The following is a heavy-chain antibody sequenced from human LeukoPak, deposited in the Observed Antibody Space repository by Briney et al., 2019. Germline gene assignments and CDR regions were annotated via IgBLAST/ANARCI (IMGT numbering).Heavy chain of an antibody. CDR2: IHPNSGKT. D-gene: IGHD4-23*01. V-gene: IGHV1-8*01. Sequence: GASVKVSCKASGYTFRGYEINWVRQAPGQGLEWVGWIHPNSGKTGYAQKFQGRVTMTRDTSTETAFMELSSLKFDDTAIFYCARGHYGGNRYFDIWGQGTLVTVSS. CDR1: GYTFRGYE. CDR3: ARGHYGGNRYFDI. J-gene: IGHJ4*02.